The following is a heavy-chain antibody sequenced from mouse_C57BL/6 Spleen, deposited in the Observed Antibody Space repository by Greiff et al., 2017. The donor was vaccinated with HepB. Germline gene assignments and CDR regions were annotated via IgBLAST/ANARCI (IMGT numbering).Heavy chain of an antibody. CDR1: GFTFSSYA. V-gene: IGHV5-4*03. D-gene: IGHD2-2*01. CDR3: ARGRYGYDVEFAY. CDR2: ISDGGSYT. J-gene: IGHJ3*01. Sequence: EVKLMESGGGLVKPGGSLKLSCAASGFTFSSYAMSWVRQTPEKRLEWVATISDGGSYTYYPDNVKGRFTISRDNAKNNLYLQMSHLKSEDTAMYYCARGRYGYDVEFAYWGQGTLVTVSA.